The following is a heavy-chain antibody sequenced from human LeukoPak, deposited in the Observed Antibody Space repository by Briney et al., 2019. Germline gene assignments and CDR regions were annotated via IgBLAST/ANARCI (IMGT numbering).Heavy chain of an antibody. V-gene: IGHV3-23*01. Sequence: PGGSLRLSCAASAFTFSSYAMSWVRQAPGKGLEWVSAISGSGGSTYYADSVKGRFTISRDNSKNTLYLQMNSLRAEGTAVYYCAKVGYSSSWYRSGYFDYWGQGTLVTVSS. D-gene: IGHD6-13*01. CDR3: AKVGYSSSWYRSGYFDY. CDR1: AFTFSSYA. CDR2: ISGSGGST. J-gene: IGHJ4*02.